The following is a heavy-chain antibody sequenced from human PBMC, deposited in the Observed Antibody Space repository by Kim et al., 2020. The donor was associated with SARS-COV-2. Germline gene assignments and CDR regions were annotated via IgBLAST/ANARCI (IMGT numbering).Heavy chain of an antibody. CDR3: AGDFWSGSDDAFDI. Sequence: DSVKGRFTISRDNSKNTLYLQMNSLRAEDTAVYYCAGDFWSGSDDAFDIWGQGTMVTVSS. J-gene: IGHJ3*02. V-gene: IGHV3-66*01. D-gene: IGHD3-3*01.